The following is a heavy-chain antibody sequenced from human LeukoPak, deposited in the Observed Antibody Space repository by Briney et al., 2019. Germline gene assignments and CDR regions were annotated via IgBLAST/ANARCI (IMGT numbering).Heavy chain of an antibody. CDR2: IIPIFGTA. D-gene: IGHD5-24*01. J-gene: IGHJ4*02. Sequence: SVKVSCKASGGTFSSYAISWVRQAPGQGLEWMGGIIPIFGTANYAQKFQGRVTITTDESTSTAHMELSSLRSEDTAVYYCASGLRWLQFLYWGQGTLVTVSS. CDR1: GGTFSSYA. CDR3: ASGLRWLQFLY. V-gene: IGHV1-69*05.